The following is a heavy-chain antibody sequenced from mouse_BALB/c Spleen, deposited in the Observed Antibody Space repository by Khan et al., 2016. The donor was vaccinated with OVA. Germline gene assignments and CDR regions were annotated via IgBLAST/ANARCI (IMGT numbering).Heavy chain of an antibody. Sequence: DLVKPGASVKLSCKASGYTFTSYWINWIKQRPGQGLEWIGRIAPGSGSSSYNEMFKGKATLTLDTSSSTAYIQLSSLSSEDSAVFFWASENYHCSTCYAMDYWGQGTSVTVSS. CDR1: GYTFTSYW. V-gene: IGHV1S41*01. D-gene: IGHD1-1*01. J-gene: IGHJ4*01. CDR2: IAPGSGSS. CDR3: ASENYHCSTCYAMDY.